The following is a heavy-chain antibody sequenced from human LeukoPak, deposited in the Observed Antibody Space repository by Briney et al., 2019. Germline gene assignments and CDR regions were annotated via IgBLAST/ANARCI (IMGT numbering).Heavy chain of an antibody. CDR2: INGGGTST. D-gene: IGHD6-19*01. Sequence: GGSLRLSCAASGFTFRSDWMSWVRQAPGKGLQWVSVINGGGTSTDYAGSVKGRFTISRDSSKNTLYLQMNSLRAEDTAIYYCAKGAFEQWLVQVIPFDYWGQGTLVTVSS. V-gene: IGHV3-23*01. J-gene: IGHJ4*02. CDR3: AKGAFEQWLVQVIPFDY. CDR1: GFTFRSDW.